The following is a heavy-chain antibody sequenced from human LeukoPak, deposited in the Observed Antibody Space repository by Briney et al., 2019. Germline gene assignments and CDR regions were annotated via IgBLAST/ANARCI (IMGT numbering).Heavy chain of an antibody. J-gene: IGHJ6*02. Sequence: ASVQVSCKASGYTFTSYYMHWVRQAPGQGLEWMGIINPSGGSTSYAQKFQGRVTMTRDTSTGTVYMELSSLRSEDTAVYYCARTPYYYGSGSPYYYYGMDVWGQGTTVTVSS. CDR2: INPSGGST. CDR1: GYTFTSYY. D-gene: IGHD3-10*01. V-gene: IGHV1-46*01. CDR3: ARTPYYYGSGSPYYYYGMDV.